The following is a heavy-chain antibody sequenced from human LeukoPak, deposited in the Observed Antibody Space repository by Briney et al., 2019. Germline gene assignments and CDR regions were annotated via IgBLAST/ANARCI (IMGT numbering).Heavy chain of an antibody. D-gene: IGHD3-9*01. CDR3: ARESGNWLSYYYYCMDV. V-gene: IGHV6-1*01. CDR1: GDSVSSDSHA. Sequence: SQTLSLTCVISGDSVSSDSHAWNWIRQSPSRGLEWLGRPYYRSKWYTDHAISLRGRITINSDTSKNQFSLHLNSVTPEDSAVYYCARESGNWLSYYYYCMDVWGQGTTVSVSS. CDR2: PYYRSKWYT. J-gene: IGHJ6*02.